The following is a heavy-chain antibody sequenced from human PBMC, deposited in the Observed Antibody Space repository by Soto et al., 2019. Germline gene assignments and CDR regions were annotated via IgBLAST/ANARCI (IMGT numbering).Heavy chain of an antibody. J-gene: IGHJ4*02. CDR1: GYTFNSYG. D-gene: IGHD2-2*01. V-gene: IGHV1-18*01. Sequence: QVQLVQSGAEVKKPGASVKVSCKASGYTFNSYGITWVRQAPGQGLEWMGWISVYNGNTNYAQKIQGRVNMTTDPSTSTAYMELRSLRSDDTAVYYCARGEIYCSSASCYGIYWGQGSLVAVSS. CDR3: ARGEIYCSSASCYGIY. CDR2: ISVYNGNT.